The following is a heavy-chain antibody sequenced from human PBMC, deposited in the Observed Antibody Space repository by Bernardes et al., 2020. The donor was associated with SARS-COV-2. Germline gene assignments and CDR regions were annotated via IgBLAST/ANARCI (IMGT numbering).Heavy chain of an antibody. CDR3: ARDIGTSGTYWGGNHYGMDV. D-gene: IGHD3-10*01. J-gene: IGHJ6*02. Sequence: GGSLRLSCAASGFTFSTYGMHWVRQAPGKGLEWVAIISYDANNKYYADSVRGRFTISRDNSKNTLYLQMNSQRAEDTAVFYCARDIGTSGTYWGGNHYGMDVWGQGTTVTVSS. CDR2: ISYDANNK. V-gene: IGHV3-30*03. CDR1: GFTFSTYG.